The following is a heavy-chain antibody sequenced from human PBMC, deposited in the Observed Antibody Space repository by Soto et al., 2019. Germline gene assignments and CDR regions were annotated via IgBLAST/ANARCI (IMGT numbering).Heavy chain of an antibody. V-gene: IGHV3-15*01. CDR3: TTGTYYYGSGSYSKPSLAGYYYYYYGMDV. CDR1: GFTFSNAW. J-gene: IGHJ6*02. CDR2: IKSKTDGGTT. D-gene: IGHD3-10*01. Sequence: LGGSLRLSCAASGFTFSNAWMSWVRQAPGKGLEWVGRIKSKTDGGTTDYAAPVKGRFTISRDDSKNTLYLQMNSLKTEDTAVYYCTTGTYYYGSGSYSKPSLAGYYYYYYGMDVWGQGTTVTVSS.